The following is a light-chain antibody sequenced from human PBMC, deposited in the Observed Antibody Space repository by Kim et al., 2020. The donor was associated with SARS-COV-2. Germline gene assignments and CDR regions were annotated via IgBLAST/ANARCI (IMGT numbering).Light chain of an antibody. CDR3: LKYNSAPWT. CDR2: AAS. V-gene: IGKV1-27*01. Sequence: ASVVDRVTLPCRASQDMRNSLAWYQQKPGKVPQFLIYAASTLQSGVPSRFSGSGSGTEFTLTIGSLQTEDVATYYCLKYNSAPWTFVPGTKVEIK. J-gene: IGKJ1*01. CDR1: QDMRNS.